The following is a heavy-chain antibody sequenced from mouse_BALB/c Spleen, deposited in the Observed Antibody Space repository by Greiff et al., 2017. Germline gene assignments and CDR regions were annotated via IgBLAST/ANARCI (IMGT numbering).Heavy chain of an antibody. CDR2: INSNGGST. D-gene: IGHD1-1*01. J-gene: IGHJ2*01. V-gene: IGHV5-6-3*01. CDR3: ARDLGDYSYYFDY. CDR1: GFTFSSYG. Sequence: VQLQQSGGGLVQPGGSLKLSCAASGFTFSSYGMSWVRQTPDKRLELVATINSNGGSTYYPDSVKGRFTISRDNAKNTLYLQMSSLKSEDTAMYYCARDLGDYSYYFDYGGQGTTLTVSS.